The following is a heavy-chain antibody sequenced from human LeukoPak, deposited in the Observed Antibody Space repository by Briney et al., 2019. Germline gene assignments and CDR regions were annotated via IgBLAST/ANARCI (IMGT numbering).Heavy chain of an antibody. CDR1: GYTFTSYG. D-gene: IGHD1-14*01. CDR3: ARDEQTPLTGIDY. V-gene: IGHV1-46*01. CDR2: INPSGGST. J-gene: IGHJ4*02. Sequence: ASVKVSCKASGYTFTSYGISWVRQAPGQGLEWMGIINPSGGSTSYAQKFQGRVTMTRDTSTSTVYMELSSLRSEDTAVYYCARDEQTPLTGIDYWGQGTLVTVSS.